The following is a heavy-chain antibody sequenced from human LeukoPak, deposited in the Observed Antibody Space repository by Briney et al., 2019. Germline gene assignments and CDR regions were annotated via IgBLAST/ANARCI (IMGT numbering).Heavy chain of an antibody. J-gene: IGHJ4*02. Sequence: PGGSLRLSRVASGFSYHDYGMMWVRPARGKGLEWVSGINWNGDSTAYADSVKGRFTISRDNDKNSLYLQMDSLRGEDAAWYHCARGNGSGRGTLGAYWGQGILVTVSS. V-gene: IGHV3-20*01. CDR1: GFSYHDYG. D-gene: IGHD3-10*01. CDR3: ARGNGSGRGTLGAY. CDR2: INWNGDST.